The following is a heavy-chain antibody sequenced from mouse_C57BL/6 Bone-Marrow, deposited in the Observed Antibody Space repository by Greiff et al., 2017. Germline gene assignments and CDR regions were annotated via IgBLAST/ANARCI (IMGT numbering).Heavy chain of an antibody. V-gene: IGHV1-80*01. D-gene: IGHD3-2*02. CDR2: IYPGDGDP. Sequence: VKRQESGAELVKPGASVKISCKASGYAFSSYWMNWVKQRPGKGLEWIGQIYPGDGDPNYNGKFKGKATLTEDKSSRPAYMQLSSLTSEDSAVYFGARGASSGYGYWGQGTTLTVSS. J-gene: IGHJ2*01. CDR3: ARGASSGYGY. CDR1: GYAFSSYW.